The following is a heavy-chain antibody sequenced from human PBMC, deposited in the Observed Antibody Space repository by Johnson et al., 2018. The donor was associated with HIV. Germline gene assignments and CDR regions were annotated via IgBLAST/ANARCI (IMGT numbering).Heavy chain of an antibody. D-gene: IGHD3-22*01. CDR2: ISYDGSNK. CDR1: GFTFSSYA. CDR3: AREGMIVVGTAFDI. V-gene: IGHV3-30*04. J-gene: IGHJ3*02. Sequence: VQLVESGGGVVQPGRSLRLSCAASGFTFSSYAMHWVRQAPGKGLEWVAVISYDGSNKYYADSVKGRFTISRDNSKNTLYLQMNSLRAEDTAVYYCAREGMIVVGTAFDIWGQGTMVTVSS.